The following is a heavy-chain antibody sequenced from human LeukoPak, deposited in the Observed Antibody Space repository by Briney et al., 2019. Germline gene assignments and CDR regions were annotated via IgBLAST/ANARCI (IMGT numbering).Heavy chain of an antibody. CDR1: GFTFSSYA. CDR2: ISSNGGST. Sequence: GGSLRLSCSASGFTFSSYAMHWVRQAPGKGLEYVSAISSNGGSTYYADSMKGRFTISRDNSKNTLYLQMSSLRAEDTAVYYCVRSSSWYIFDYWGQGTLVTVSS. V-gene: IGHV3-64D*06. D-gene: IGHD6-13*01. J-gene: IGHJ4*02. CDR3: VRSSSWYIFDY.